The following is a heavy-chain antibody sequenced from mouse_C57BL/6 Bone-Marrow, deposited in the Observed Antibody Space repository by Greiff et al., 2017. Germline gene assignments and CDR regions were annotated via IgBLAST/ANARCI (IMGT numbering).Heavy chain of an antibody. V-gene: IGHV1-42*01. Sequence: EMQLQQSGPELVKPGASVKISCKASGYSFTGYYMNWVKQSPEKSLEWIGEINPSTGGTTYNQKFKAKATLTGDKSSSTAYMQLKSLTSEDSAVYYCARYTGWYFDVWGTGTTVTVSS. CDR2: INPSTGGT. D-gene: IGHD1-1*01. CDR3: ARYTGWYFDV. J-gene: IGHJ1*03. CDR1: GYSFTGYY.